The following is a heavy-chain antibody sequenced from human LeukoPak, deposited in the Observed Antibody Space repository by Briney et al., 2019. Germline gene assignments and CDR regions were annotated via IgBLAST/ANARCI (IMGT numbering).Heavy chain of an antibody. CDR1: GFTFSSYG. CDR3: AKVAREFMGAFDI. J-gene: IGHJ3*02. V-gene: IGHV3-30*02. Sequence: RGSLRLSCAASGFTFSSYGMHWVRQAPGKGLEWVAFIRYDGSNKYYADSVKGRFTISRDNSKNTLYLQMNSLRAEDTAVYYCAKVAREFMGAFDIWGQGTMVTVSS. CDR2: IRYDGSNK. D-gene: IGHD3-10*01.